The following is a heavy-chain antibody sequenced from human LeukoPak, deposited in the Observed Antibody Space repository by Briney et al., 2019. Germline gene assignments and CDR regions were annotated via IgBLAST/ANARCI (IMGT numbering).Heavy chain of an antibody. J-gene: IGHJ3*02. Sequence: SETLSLTCTVSGGSISSYYWSWIRQPPGKGLEWIGYIYYSGSTNYNPSLKSRVTISVDTSKNQFSLKLSSVTAADTAVYYCARAPQGGYYDSSGYYYDAFDIWGQGTMVTVSS. CDR2: IYYSGST. V-gene: IGHV4-59*01. D-gene: IGHD3-22*01. CDR1: GGSISSYY. CDR3: ARAPQGGYYDSSGYYYDAFDI.